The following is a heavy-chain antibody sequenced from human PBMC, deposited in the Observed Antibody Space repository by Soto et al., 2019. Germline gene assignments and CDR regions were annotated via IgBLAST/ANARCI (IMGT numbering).Heavy chain of an antibody. D-gene: IGHD6-19*01. CDR2: ISYDGSNK. CDR1: GFTFSSYA. CDR3: ARDSRGSSGNLDY. V-gene: IGHV3-30-3*01. Sequence: QVQLVESGGGVVQPGRSLRLSCAASGFTFSSYAMHWVRQAPGKGLEWVAVISYDGSNKYYADSVKGRFTISRDNSKNTLYLQMNSLRAEDTAVYYCARDSRGSSGNLDYWGQGTLVTVSS. J-gene: IGHJ4*02.